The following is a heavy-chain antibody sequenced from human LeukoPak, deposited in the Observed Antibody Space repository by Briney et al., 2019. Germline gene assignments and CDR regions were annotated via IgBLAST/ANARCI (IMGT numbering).Heavy chain of an antibody. CDR1: GGSIRSNC. CDR2: VYYTGST. D-gene: IGHD5-24*01. CDR3: ARDRGWLQFDS. Sequence: SETLSLTCNVSGGSIRSNCWSWIRQPPGKGLEWIGCVYYTGSTTYNPSLRSRVTISIATSKCQCSLKLSSVSAADTVIYYCARDRGWLQFDSWGKGSLVTVSS. V-gene: IGHV4-59*01. J-gene: IGHJ4*02.